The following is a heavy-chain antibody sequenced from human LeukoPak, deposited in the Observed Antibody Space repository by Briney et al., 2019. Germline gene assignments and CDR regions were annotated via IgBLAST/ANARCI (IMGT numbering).Heavy chain of an antibody. D-gene: IGHD3-10*01. V-gene: IGHV1-46*01. CDR1: GYTFTSYY. J-gene: IGHJ4*02. CDR3: ARVIKSAYYYGSGSDGYDY. Sequence: ASVKVSCKASGYTFTSYYMHWVRQAPGQGLEWMGIINPSGGSISYAQKFQGRVTMTRDTSTSTVYMELSSLRSEDTAVYYCARVIKSAYYYGSGSDGYDYWGQGTLVTVSS. CDR2: INPSGGSI.